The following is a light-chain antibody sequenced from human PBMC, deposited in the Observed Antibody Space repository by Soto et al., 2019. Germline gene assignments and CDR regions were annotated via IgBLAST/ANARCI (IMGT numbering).Light chain of an antibody. CDR1: QSVSSY. Sequence: EIVLTQSPATLSLSPGERATLSCRASQSVSSYLAWYQQKPGQAPRHLIYDASNRATGIPARFSGSGSGTDFTLTISSLEPEDFAVYYCHQRQYWPPITFGQGTRREIK. V-gene: IGKV3-11*01. J-gene: IGKJ5*01. CDR3: HQRQYWPPIT. CDR2: DAS.